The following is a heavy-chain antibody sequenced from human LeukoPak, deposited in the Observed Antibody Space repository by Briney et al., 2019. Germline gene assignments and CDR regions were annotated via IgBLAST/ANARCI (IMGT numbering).Heavy chain of an antibody. CDR3: ARQPAYDYVWGSYRRPPYFDY. Sequence: SETLSLTCTVSGGSISSSSYYWGWIRQPPGKGLEWVGEINHSGSTNYNPSLKSRVTISVDTSKNQFSLKLSSVTAADTAVYYCARQPAYDYVWGSYRRPPYFDYWGQGTLVTVSS. D-gene: IGHD3-16*02. CDR2: INHSGST. J-gene: IGHJ4*02. V-gene: IGHV4-39*01. CDR1: GGSISSSSYY.